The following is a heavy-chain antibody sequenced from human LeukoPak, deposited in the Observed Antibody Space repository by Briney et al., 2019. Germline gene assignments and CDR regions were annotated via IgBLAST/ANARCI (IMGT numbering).Heavy chain of an antibody. J-gene: IGHJ6*02. V-gene: IGHV5-51*01. CDR3: ARRKITGTNYYYYGMDV. CDR1: GYSFTSYW. CDR2: IHPGDSYT. D-gene: IGHD1-7*01. Sequence: GESLKISCKGSGYSFTSYWIGWVRQMPGKGLEYMGIIHPGDSYTNYSPSFQGHVTISADKSISTAYLQWSSLKASDTAMYYCARRKITGTNYYYYGMDVWGQGTTVTVSS.